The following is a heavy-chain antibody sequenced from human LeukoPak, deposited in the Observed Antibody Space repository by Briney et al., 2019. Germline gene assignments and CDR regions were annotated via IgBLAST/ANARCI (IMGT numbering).Heavy chain of an antibody. CDR1: GYTFTDYY. CDR3: AREGNGLLPKDLDY. J-gene: IGHJ4*02. Sequence: VASVKVSCKGSGYTFTDYYLHWVRQAPGQGLEWVGYINPRDGGTSSPPNFRGRVTMTTDASSSTVYMELSRLTSDDTAIYYCAREGNGLLPKDLDYWGQGTLVTVSS. CDR2: INPRDGGT. V-gene: IGHV1-2*02. D-gene: IGHD2-15*01.